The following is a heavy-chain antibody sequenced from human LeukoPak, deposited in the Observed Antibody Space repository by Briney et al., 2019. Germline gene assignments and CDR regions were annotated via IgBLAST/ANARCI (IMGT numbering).Heavy chain of an antibody. CDR2: ISYEGSTT. J-gene: IGHJ1*01. V-gene: IGHV3-30*18. CDR1: GFTFSNYG. D-gene: IGHD6-13*01. Sequence: VQPRGSRTLSCAASGFTFSNYGMQWIRQAPGKWLEWVAVISYEGSTTFYADSVKGRFTISRDNSKNTLDLQMHSLRDEDTAVYYCAKEPTSYSSGWFFQDWGQGTLVTVSS. CDR3: AKEPTSYSSGWFFQD.